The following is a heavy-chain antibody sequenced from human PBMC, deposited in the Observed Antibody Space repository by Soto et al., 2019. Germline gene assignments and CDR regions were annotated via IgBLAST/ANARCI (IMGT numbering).Heavy chain of an antibody. CDR1: GGTFSSYA. J-gene: IGHJ4*02. CDR2: IIPIFGTA. CDR3: ALQIPPTIVAPITELDY. Sequence: SVKVSCKASGGTFSSYAISWVRQAPGQGLEWMGGIIPIFGTANYAQKFQGRVTITADKSTSTAYMELSSLRSEDTAVYYCALQIPPTIVAPITELDYWGQGTLVTVSS. D-gene: IGHD5-12*01. V-gene: IGHV1-69*06.